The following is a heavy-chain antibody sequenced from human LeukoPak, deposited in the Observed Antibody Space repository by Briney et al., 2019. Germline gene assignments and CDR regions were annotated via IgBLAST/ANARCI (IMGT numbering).Heavy chain of an antibody. V-gene: IGHV4-59*08. J-gene: IGHJ4*02. CDR3: ARQDVMITFGGVTFPYYFDY. CDR1: GGSISSYY. D-gene: IGHD3-16*01. CDR2: IYYSGST. Sequence: SETLSLTCTVSGGSISSYYWSWIRQPPGKGLERIGYIYYSGSTNYNPSLKSRVTISVDTSKNQFSLKLSSVTAADTAVYYCARQDVMITFGGVTFPYYFDYWGQGTLVTVSS.